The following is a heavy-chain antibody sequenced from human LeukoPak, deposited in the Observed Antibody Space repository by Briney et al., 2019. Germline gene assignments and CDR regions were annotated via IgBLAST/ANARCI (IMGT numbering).Heavy chain of an antibody. CDR3: ARESGSVTSEVDFDY. CDR2: IRQDGSQQ. Sequence: HGGSLRLSCSASGFRFSSYWMSWVRQAPGKGLKGVATIRQDGSQQYYVDSVKGRFTIARDNAKNSLYLQMNSLRAEDTAVYYCARESGSVTSEVDFDYWGQRTLVTVAS. CDR1: GFRFSSYW. D-gene: IGHD4-17*01. J-gene: IGHJ4*02. V-gene: IGHV3-7*01.